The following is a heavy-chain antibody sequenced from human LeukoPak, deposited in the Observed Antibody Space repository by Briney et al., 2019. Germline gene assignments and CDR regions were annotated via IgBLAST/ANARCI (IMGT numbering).Heavy chain of an antibody. CDR1: GYTFTSYG. D-gene: IGHD2-15*01. V-gene: IGHV1-18*04. Sequence: ASVKGSCKASGYTFTSYGISWVRQAPGQGLEWMGWISAYNGNTNYAQKLQGRVTMTTDTSTSTAYMELRSLRSDDTAVYYCAREGCSGGSCYPSPPFDPWGQGTLVTVSS. CDR3: AREGCSGGSCYPSPPFDP. J-gene: IGHJ5*02. CDR2: ISAYNGNT.